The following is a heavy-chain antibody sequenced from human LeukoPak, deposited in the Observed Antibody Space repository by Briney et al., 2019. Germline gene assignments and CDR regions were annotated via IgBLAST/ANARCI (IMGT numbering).Heavy chain of an antibody. D-gene: IGHD2-8*01. CDR1: GASISSYY. CDR2: IYTSGST. Sequence: PSETLSLTCTVSGASISSYYWNWIRQPAGKGLEWIGRIYTSGSTNYSPSLKSRVTISVDMPKNQFSLKLSSVTAADTAVYYCARATNDAFDIWGQGTVVTVSS. J-gene: IGHJ3*02. V-gene: IGHV4-4*07. CDR3: ARATNDAFDI.